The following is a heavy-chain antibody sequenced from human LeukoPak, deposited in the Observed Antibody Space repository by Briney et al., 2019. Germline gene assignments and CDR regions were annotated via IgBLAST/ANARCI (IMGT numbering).Heavy chain of an antibody. CDR3: ARHGGTRITLVQVYYFDY. Sequence: SETLSLTCTVSGGSISSYYWSWIRQPAGKGLEWIGRIQTSGSTNYKPSLKSRVTMSLDTSKNQFSLKLTSVTAADTAVYYCARHGGTRITLVQVYYFDYWGQGTLVTVSS. D-gene: IGHD4-11*01. J-gene: IGHJ4*02. CDR1: GGSISSYY. CDR2: IQTSGST. V-gene: IGHV4-4*07.